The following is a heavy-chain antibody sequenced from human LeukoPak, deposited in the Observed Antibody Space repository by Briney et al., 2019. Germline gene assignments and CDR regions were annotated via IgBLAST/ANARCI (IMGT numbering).Heavy chain of an antibody. J-gene: IGHJ4*02. V-gene: IGHV4-38-2*02. CDR3: ARDPSTVRGVIYY. CDR1: GYSITSGYC. CDR2: TYHSGST. D-gene: IGHD3-10*01. Sequence: SETLSLTCTVSGYSITSGYCWGWIRQPPGKGLEWIGSTYHSGSTYYNPSLKSRVTMSVDTSKNQFSLKLSSVTAADTAVYYCARDPSTVRGVIYYWGQGTLVTVSS.